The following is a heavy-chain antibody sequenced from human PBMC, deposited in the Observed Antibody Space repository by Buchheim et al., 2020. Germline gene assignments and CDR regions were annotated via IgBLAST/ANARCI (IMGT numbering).Heavy chain of an antibody. Sequence: QVQLQESGPGLVKPSETLSLTCTVSGGSISSYYWGWIRQPPGKGLEFIGHIYSSGRTNYNPSLKSRVAMSVDTSKNQFSLMLTSVTTADTAVYYCARAPRDWPFDYWGQGTL. J-gene: IGHJ4*02. CDR3: ARAPRDWPFDY. V-gene: IGHV4-59*01. D-gene: IGHD3-9*01. CDR2: IYSSGRT. CDR1: GGSISSYY.